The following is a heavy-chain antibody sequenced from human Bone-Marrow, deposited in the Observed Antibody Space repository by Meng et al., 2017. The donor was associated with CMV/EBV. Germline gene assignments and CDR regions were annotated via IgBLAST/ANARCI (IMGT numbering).Heavy chain of an antibody. Sequence: GSLRLSCTVSGDSIRRSTYYWGWIRQPPGKGLEWIGSIYYSGTTYYNPSLKRRVSLSVDTSKNQLSLKVTSVTAADTAVYYCARHSYDFWSGYFGNWGQGTLVTVSS. V-gene: IGHV4-39*07. CDR1: GDSIRRSTYY. J-gene: IGHJ4*02. CDR2: IYYSGTT. CDR3: ARHSYDFWSGYFGN. D-gene: IGHD3-3*01.